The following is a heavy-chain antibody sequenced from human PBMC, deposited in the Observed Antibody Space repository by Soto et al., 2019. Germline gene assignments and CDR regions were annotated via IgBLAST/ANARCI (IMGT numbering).Heavy chain of an antibody. CDR1: GFTFTNYA. V-gene: IGHV3-23*01. J-gene: IGHJ2*01. Sequence: EVQLLESGGGLVKPGGSLRLSCAASGFTFTNYAMTWVRQAPGKGLEWVSSIRGGDGDTFYADPVKGRFTITRDKSENKMFLQMNSLRPDDTAVYYCAKDRFTSTVRKYWFFDLWGRGTLVTVSS. CDR2: IRGGDGDT. D-gene: IGHD3-10*01. CDR3: AKDRFTSTVRKYWFFDL.